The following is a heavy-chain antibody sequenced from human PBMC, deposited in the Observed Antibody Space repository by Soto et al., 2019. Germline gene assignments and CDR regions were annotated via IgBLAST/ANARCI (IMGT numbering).Heavy chain of an antibody. V-gene: IGHV3-15*01. CDR1: GFTFRNAW. J-gene: IGHJ6*02. D-gene: IGHD3-22*01. CDR2: IKSKSDGETT. Sequence: ESGGVLVKPGGSLRLSCAASGFTFRNAWMNGVRQAPGKGLEWVGRIKSKSDGETTDYAAPVKGRFTISRDDSKNTLYLQMNSLKTEDTAVYYCTTGLTYYYDSSGYYWAGGMDVWGQGITVTVSS. CDR3: TTGLTYYYDSSGYYWAGGMDV.